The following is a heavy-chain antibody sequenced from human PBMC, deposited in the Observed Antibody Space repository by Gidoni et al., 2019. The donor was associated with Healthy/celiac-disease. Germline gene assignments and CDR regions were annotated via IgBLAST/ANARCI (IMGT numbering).Heavy chain of an antibody. V-gene: IGHV3-64D*06. CDR1: GFPFRSYA. J-gene: IGHJ1*01. D-gene: IGHD2-2*01. CDR2: ISSNGGST. Sequence: EVQLVESGGGLVQPGGSLSLSCSASGFPFRSYAMHWVRQAPGKGLEYVSAISSNGGSTYYADSVKGRFTISRDNSKNTLYLQMSSLRAEDTAVYYCVKGVVPAGDQYFQHWGQGTLVTVSS. CDR3: VKGVVPAGDQYFQH.